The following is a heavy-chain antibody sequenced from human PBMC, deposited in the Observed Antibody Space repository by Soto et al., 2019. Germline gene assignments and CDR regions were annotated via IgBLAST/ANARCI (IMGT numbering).Heavy chain of an antibody. D-gene: IGHD1-26*01. CDR2: IGGGDT. V-gene: IGHV3-23*01. Sequence: EAQLLESGGGLVQPGGSLRLSCATSGFTFNIFAMSWVRQAPGKGLEWVSGIGGGDTYYADSVKGRFTISRDNSKSTGSLQRNSLTAADTAVYYCAKDRQEHNAVWDHFDIWGQGTLVTVSS. J-gene: IGHJ3*02. CDR1: GFTFNIFA. CDR3: AKDRQEHNAVWDHFDI.